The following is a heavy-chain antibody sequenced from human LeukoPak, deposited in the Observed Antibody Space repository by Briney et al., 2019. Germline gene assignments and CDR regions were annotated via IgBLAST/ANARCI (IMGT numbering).Heavy chain of an antibody. CDR2: INPNSGGT. V-gene: IGHV1-2*02. J-gene: IGHJ3*01. Sequence: ASVKVSCKASGYTFTGYYIHWVRQAPGQGLEWMGWINPNSGGTSYAQKFQGRVTMTRDTSIRTAYIELSRLRSDDTAVYHCARDYYGSGSYMDLWGQGTMVTVSS. CDR3: ARDYYGSGSYMDL. CDR1: GYTFTGYY. D-gene: IGHD3-10*01.